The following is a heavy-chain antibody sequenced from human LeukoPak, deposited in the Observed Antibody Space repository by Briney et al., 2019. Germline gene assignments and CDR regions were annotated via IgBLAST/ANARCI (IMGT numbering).Heavy chain of an antibody. CDR2: MASDGSNK. Sequence: GGCLRPSCAPSGFTFTIDGMHWVRQAPGKGLGWVGVMASDGSNKYYADSVKGRFTISRDNSKNTLYLQMNSLRAEDTAVYYCAKDRRYCSSTSCYFYDYWGQGTLVTVSS. CDR3: AKDRRYCSSTSCYFYDY. D-gene: IGHD2-2*01. CDR1: GFTFTIDG. J-gene: IGHJ4*02. V-gene: IGHV3-30*02.